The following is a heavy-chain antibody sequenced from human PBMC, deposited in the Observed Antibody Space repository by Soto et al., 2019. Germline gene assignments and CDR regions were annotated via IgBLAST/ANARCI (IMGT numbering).Heavy chain of an antibody. J-gene: IGHJ4*02. CDR1: GFTFSSYS. Sequence: EVQLVESGGGLVKPGGSLRLSCAASGFTFSSYSMNWVRQAPGKGLEWVSSISSSSSYIYYADSVKGRFTISRDNAKNSRYLQMNSLRAEYTAVYYCASHPRDSSGYWYYFDYWGQGTLVTVSS. CDR3: ASHPRDSSGYWYYFDY. D-gene: IGHD3-22*01. V-gene: IGHV3-21*01. CDR2: ISSSSSYI.